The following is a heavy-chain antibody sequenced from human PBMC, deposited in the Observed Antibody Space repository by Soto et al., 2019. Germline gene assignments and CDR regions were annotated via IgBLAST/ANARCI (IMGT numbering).Heavy chain of an antibody. J-gene: IGHJ2*01. D-gene: IGHD2-21*01. V-gene: IGHV3-53*01. Sequence: DVQLVQSGGGLIQPGGSLRLSCVASGFTISSNYMGWVRQAPGKGLDWGSVLFSGGTTFYADSVKGRFTISRDNSKNTLWLQLNSLRVENTAVYYSASIPFSQMEYVPWYFDLWGRGTLVTVSS. CDR1: GFTISSNY. CDR3: ASIPFSQMEYVPWYFDL. CDR2: LFSGGTT.